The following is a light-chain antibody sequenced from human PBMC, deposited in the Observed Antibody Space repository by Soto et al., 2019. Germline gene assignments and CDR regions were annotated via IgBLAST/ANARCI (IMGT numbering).Light chain of an antibody. J-gene: IGKJ2*01. Sequence: DIVMTQSPDSLAVSLGERATINCKSSQSVLSGSDRRTYLAWYQQKPGQSPSLLIYWASTRESGVPDRFSGSGSGTDFTLTISSLQAADVAIYYCQQYYATPLTFGQGTKLEIK. V-gene: IGKV4-1*01. CDR3: QQYYATPLT. CDR1: QSVLSGSDRRTY. CDR2: WAS.